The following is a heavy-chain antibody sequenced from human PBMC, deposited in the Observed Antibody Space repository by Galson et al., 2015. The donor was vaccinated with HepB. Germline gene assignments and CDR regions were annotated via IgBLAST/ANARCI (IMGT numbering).Heavy chain of an antibody. J-gene: IGHJ3*02. V-gene: IGHV4-31*03. CDR1: GGSISSGGYS. CDR3: ARAPTDVFDI. CDR2: IYHSGSA. Sequence: QMQLQESGPGLVKPSQTLSLTCTVSGGSISSGGYSWGWIRQPPGKGLEWIGFIYHSGSASYNPSLKSRFTISVDTSENQFSLKLRSVTAADTAVYYCARAPTDVFDIWGQGTMVTVSS.